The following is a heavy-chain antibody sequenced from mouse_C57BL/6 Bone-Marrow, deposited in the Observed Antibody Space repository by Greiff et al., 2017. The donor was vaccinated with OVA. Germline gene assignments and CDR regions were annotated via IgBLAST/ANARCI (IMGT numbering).Heavy chain of an antibody. CDR2: ISGGGGNT. Sequence: EVQVVESGGGLVKPGGSLKLSCAASGFTFSSYTMSWVRQTPEKRLEWVATISGGGGNTYYPDSVKGRFTISRDNAKNTLYLQMSSLRSEDTALYYCARSFADWGQGTLVTVSA. J-gene: IGHJ3*01. CDR1: GFTFSSYT. CDR3: ARSFAD. V-gene: IGHV5-9*01.